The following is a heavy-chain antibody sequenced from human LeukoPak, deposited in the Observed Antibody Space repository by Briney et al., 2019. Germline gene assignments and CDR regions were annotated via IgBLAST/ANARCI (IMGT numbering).Heavy chain of an antibody. CDR1: GYTFTSYG. CDR2: ISAYNGNT. CDR3: ARDSRHYGLDY. Sequence: ASVTVSCKASGYTFTSYGISWVRQAPGQGLEGMGWISAYNGNTNYAQKLQGRVTMTTDTSTSTAYMELRSLRSDDTAVYYCARDSRHYGLDYWGQGTLVTVSS. V-gene: IGHV1-18*01. D-gene: IGHD3-16*01. J-gene: IGHJ4*02.